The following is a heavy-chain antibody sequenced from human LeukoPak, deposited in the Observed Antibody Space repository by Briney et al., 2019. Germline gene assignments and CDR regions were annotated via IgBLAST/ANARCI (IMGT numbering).Heavy chain of an antibody. CDR3: ARAAGWFDP. J-gene: IGHJ5*02. CDR1: GFTFSSYW. CDR2: ISSSSNNI. Sequence: GGSLRLSCAASGFTFSSYWMNWARQAPGKGLEWVSYISSSSNNIHYANSVRGRFTISRDNAKNSVYLQMNSLRAEDTAIYYCARAAGWFDPWGQGTLVTVSS. V-gene: IGHV3-48*04.